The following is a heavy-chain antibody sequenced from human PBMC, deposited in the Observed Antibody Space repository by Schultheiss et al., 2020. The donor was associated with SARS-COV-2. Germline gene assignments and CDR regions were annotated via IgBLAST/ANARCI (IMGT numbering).Heavy chain of an antibody. D-gene: IGHD6-6*01. V-gene: IGHV1-69*13. J-gene: IGHJ3*02. Sequence: SVKVSCKASGGTFSSYAISWVRQAPGQGLEWMGGIIPIFGTANYVQKFQGRVTITADESTSTAYMELSSLRSEDTAVYYCARDQLMGIAARPGAFDIWGQGTMVTVSS. CDR2: IIPIFGTA. CDR3: ARDQLMGIAARPGAFDI. CDR1: GGTFSSYA.